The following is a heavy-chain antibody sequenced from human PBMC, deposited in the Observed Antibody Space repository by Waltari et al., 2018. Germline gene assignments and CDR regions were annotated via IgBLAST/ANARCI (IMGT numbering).Heavy chain of an antibody. CDR2: INHSGST. J-gene: IGHJ6*02. CDR3: ARAMMGYYYGMDV. D-gene: IGHD3-16*01. Sequence: QVQLQQWGAGLLQPSETLSPTCAVYGGSFTGCYWRWTPQPPGKGLEWIGEINHSGSTNYNPSLKSRVTISVDTSKNQFSLKLSSVTAADTAVYYCARAMMGYYYGMDVWGQGTTVTVSS. V-gene: IGHV4-34*01. CDR1: GGSFTGCY.